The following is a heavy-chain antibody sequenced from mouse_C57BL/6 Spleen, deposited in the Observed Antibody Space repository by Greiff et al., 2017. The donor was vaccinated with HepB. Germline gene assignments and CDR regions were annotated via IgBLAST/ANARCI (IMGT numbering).Heavy chain of an antibody. D-gene: IGHD1-1*01. V-gene: IGHV1-82*01. CDR1: GYAFSSSW. CDR3: ARRIHYGSSYGGYFDV. CDR2: IYPGDGDT. Sequence: QVQLQQSGPELVKPGASVKISCKASGYAFSSSWMNWVKQRPGKGLEWIGRIYPGDGDTNYNGKFKGKATLTADKSSSTAYMQLSSLTSEDSAVYFCARRIHYGSSYGGYFDVWGTGTTVTVSS. J-gene: IGHJ1*03.